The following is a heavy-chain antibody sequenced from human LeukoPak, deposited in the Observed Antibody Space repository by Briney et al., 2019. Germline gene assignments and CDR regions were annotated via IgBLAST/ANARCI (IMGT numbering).Heavy chain of an antibody. CDR3: ARQPLLAEYFQH. CDR2: IIPILGIA. D-gene: IGHD6-13*01. Sequence: ASVKVSCKSSGGTFSSYAIGWVRQAPGQGREWMGRIIPILGIANYAQKFTGGVTITADKSTSTAYMELSSLRSEDTAVYYCARQPLLAEYFQHWGQGTLVTVSS. V-gene: IGHV1-69*04. CDR1: GGTFSSYA. J-gene: IGHJ1*01.